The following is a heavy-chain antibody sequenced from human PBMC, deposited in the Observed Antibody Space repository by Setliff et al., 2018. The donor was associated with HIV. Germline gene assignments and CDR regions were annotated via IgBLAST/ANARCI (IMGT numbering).Heavy chain of an antibody. CDR3: ARHNTGYSYGYDYYYYYMDV. D-gene: IGHD5-18*01. J-gene: IGHJ6*03. CDR1: GDSISSYY. CDR2: IYYGST. Sequence: SETLSLTCTVSGDSISSYYWNWIRQPPGKALEWIGYIYYGSTHYNPSLKSRVTISVDTSKNQFSLKLSSVTAADTAVYYCARHNTGYSYGYDYYYYYMDVWGKGTTVTVSS. V-gene: IGHV4-59*08.